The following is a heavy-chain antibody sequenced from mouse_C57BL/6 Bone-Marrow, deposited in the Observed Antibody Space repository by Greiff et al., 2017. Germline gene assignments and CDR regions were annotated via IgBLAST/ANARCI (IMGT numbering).Heavy chain of an antibody. Sequence: QVQLQQSGPGLVQPSQSLSITCTVSGFSLTSSGVHWVRQSPGKGLEWLGVIWRGGSTDYNAAFMSRLSITKDNSKSQVFFKMNSLQADDTAIYYCAKNWGYGSSYGYAMDYWGQGTSVTVSS. J-gene: IGHJ4*01. V-gene: IGHV2-5*01. CDR3: AKNWGYGSSYGYAMDY. CDR1: GFSLTSSG. CDR2: IWRGGST. D-gene: IGHD1-1*01.